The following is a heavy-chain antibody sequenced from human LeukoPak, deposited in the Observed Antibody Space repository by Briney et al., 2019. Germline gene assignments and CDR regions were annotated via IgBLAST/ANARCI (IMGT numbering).Heavy chain of an antibody. CDR3: ARGGGVALAGTGSFDY. CDR1: GGSFSGYY. D-gene: IGHD6-19*01. V-gene: IGHV4-34*01. CDR2: INHSGST. J-gene: IGHJ4*02. Sequence: KPSETLSLTCAVYGGSFSGYYWSWIRQPPGKGLEWIGEINHSGSTNYNPSLKSRVTISVDTSKNQFSLKLSSVTAADTAVYYCARGGGVALAGTGSFDYWGQGTLVTVSS.